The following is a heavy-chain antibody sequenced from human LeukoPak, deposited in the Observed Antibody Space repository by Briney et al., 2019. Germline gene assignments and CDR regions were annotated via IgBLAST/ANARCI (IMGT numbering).Heavy chain of an antibody. Sequence: GGSLRLSCSASGFTFSSYEMNWVRQAPGKGLEWVAVISYDGSKKYHADSVKGRFTISRDNSKNTLSLQMNSLRAEDTAVYYCAGDPYFDSSGYPYYFDYWGQGTLVTVSS. V-gene: IGHV3-30*01. CDR2: ISYDGSKK. D-gene: IGHD3-22*01. J-gene: IGHJ4*02. CDR3: AGDPYFDSSGYPYYFDY. CDR1: GFTFSSYE.